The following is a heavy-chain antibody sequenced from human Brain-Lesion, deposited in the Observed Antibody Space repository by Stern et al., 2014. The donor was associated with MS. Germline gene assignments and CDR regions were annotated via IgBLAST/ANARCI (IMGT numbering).Heavy chain of an antibody. CDR3: ARHDSVPRPSQLYSARDRGPGYFDY. J-gene: IGHJ4*02. V-gene: IGHV4-39*01. D-gene: IGHD1-26*01. CDR1: GGSISSSTYY. Sequence: QVQLQESGPGLVKPSETLSLTCTVSGGSISSSTYYWVWIHQPPGKGLEWIGNIYYSGFTYYNPSLKSRVPISVDMSKNQFSLKLSSVTAADTAIYYCARHDSVPRPSQLYSARDRGPGYFDYWGQGTLVTV. CDR2: IYYSGFT.